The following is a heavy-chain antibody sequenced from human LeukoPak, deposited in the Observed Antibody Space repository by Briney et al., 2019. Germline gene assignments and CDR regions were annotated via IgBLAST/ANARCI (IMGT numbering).Heavy chain of an antibody. V-gene: IGHV3-21*01. Sequence: GGSLRLSCAASGFSFSSYNMKWVRQAPGKGLEWVSSISIRGSYIYYSDSVKGRFTISRNNANNSVYLQINSLRAEDTAVYYCTRDRQVGSNIDVFDLWGQGTMVTVS. CDR2: ISIRGSYI. CDR3: TRDRQVGSNIDVFDL. CDR1: GFSFSSYN. J-gene: IGHJ3*01. D-gene: IGHD1-26*01.